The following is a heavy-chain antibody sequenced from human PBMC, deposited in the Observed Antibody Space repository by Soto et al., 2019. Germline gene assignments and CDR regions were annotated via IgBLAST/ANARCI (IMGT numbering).Heavy chain of an antibody. D-gene: IGHD3-3*01. V-gene: IGHV4-39*01. Sequence: SQTLSLTCTVSDGSSSSSNYYWSWIRLPPGKGLEWIGSIYYSGGTYYNPSLKSRVTISVHTSKNQFSLKWSSVTAADTAVYYCARHHYDFGSAYRPVAGFAPWGQGTRVTVSP. CDR2: IYYSGGT. CDR1: DGSSSSSNYY. CDR3: ARHHYDFGSAYRPVAGFAP. J-gene: IGHJ5*02.